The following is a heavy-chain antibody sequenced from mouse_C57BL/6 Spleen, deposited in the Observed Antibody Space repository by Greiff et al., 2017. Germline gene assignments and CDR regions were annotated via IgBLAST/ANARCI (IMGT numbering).Heavy chain of an antibody. CDR2: IYPRSGNT. CDR3: ARSGDYDPIDD. V-gene: IGHV1-81*01. J-gene: IGHJ2*01. CDR1: GYTFTSYG. D-gene: IGHD2-4*01. Sequence: LVESGAELARPGASVKLSCKASGYTFTSYGISWVKQRTGQGLEWIGEIYPRSGNTYYNEKFKGKATLTADKSSSTAYMELRSLTSEDSAVYFWARSGDYDPIDDWGQGTTLTVSS.